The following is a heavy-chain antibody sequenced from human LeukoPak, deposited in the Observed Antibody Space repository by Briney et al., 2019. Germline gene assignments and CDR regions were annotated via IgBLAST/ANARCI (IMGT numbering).Heavy chain of an antibody. CDR1: DGSISSGGYS. D-gene: IGHD6-13*01. CDR2: IYHSGST. J-gene: IGHJ4*02. V-gene: IGHV4-30-2*01. Sequence: SETLSLTCAVSDGSISSGGYSWSWIRQPPGKGLEWIGYIYHSGSTYYNPSLKSRVTISVDRSKNQFSLKLSSVTAADTAVYYCARGAAAGVDYFDYWGQGTLVTVSS. CDR3: ARGAAAGVDYFDY.